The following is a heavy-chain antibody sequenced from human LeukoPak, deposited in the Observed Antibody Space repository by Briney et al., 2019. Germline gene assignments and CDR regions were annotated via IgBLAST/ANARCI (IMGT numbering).Heavy chain of an antibody. J-gene: IGHJ4*02. CDR2: ISGSRSNT. CDR1: GFTFSSYA. Sequence: GGSLRLSCAASGFTFSSYAMSWVRQAPGKGLEWLSVISGSRSNTYYADSVKGRFTISRDNSKNTLYLQMNSLRAEDTAIYYCAKVGTYFFDSSSYLDFWGQGTLVTVSS. D-gene: IGHD3-22*01. V-gene: IGHV3-23*01. CDR3: AKVGTYFFDSSSYLDF.